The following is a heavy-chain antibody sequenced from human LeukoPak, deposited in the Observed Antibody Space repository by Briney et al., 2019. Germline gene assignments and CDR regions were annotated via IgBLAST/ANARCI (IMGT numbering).Heavy chain of an antibody. CDR3: ARRWPYCSGGSCYWYFDL. D-gene: IGHD2-15*01. CDR1: GGSFSGYY. CDR2: INHSGST. Sequence: SETLSLACAVYGGSFSGYYWSWIRQPPGKGLEWIGEINHSGSTNFNPSLKSRVTISLDTSENQFSLKLSSVTAADTAVYYCARRWPYCSGGSCYWYFDLWGRDTLVTVSS. J-gene: IGHJ2*01. V-gene: IGHV4-34*01.